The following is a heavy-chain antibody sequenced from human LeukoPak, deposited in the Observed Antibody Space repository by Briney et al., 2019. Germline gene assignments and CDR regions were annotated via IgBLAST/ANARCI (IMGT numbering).Heavy chain of an antibody. CDR2: INPNSGGT. J-gene: IGHJ4*02. D-gene: IGHD3-10*01. V-gene: IGHV1-2*02. CDR1: GYTFTGYY. CDR3: ARHYGSGSYSLYSFDY. Sequence: ASVKVSCKASGYTFTGYYMHWVRQAPGQGLEWMGWINPNSGGTNSAQKFQGRVTMTRDTSISTAYMELSRLRSDDTAVYYCARHYGSGSYSLYSFDYWGQGTLVTVSS.